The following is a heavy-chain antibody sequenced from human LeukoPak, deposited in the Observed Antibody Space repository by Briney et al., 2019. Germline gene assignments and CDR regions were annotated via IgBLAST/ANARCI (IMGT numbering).Heavy chain of an antibody. CDR2: IIPIFGTA. CDR3: AAAGTYYYDSSGYRDY. D-gene: IGHD3-22*01. J-gene: IGHJ4*02. CDR1: GGTFSSYA. Sequence: SVKVSCKASGGTFSSYAISWVRQAPGQGLERMGGIIPIFGTANYAQKFQGRVTITTDESTSTAYMELSSLRSEDTAVYYCAAAGTYYYDSSGYRDYWGQGTLVTVSS. V-gene: IGHV1-69*05.